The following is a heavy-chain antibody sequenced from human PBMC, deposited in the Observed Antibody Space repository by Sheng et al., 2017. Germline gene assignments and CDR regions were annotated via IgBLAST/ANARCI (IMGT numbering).Heavy chain of an antibody. V-gene: IGHV3-21*01. Sequence: EVQLVESGGGLVKPGGSLRLSCAASGFTFSSYSMNWVRQAPGKGLEWVSSISSSSSYIYYADSVKGRFTISRDNAKNSLYLQMNSLRAEDTAVYYCARDAYYDSSGYYYYYYYMDVWGKGPTVTVSS. CDR1: GFTFSSYS. J-gene: IGHJ6*03. CDR2: ISSSSSYI. CDR3: ARDAYYDSSGYYYYYYYMDV. D-gene: IGHD3-22*01.